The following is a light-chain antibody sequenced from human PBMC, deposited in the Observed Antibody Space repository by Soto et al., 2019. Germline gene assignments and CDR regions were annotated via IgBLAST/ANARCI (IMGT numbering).Light chain of an antibody. CDR1: SSDVGSYKF. V-gene: IGLV2-23*01. CDR3: FSYVGSRTYVL. CDR2: EAS. Sequence: QSALTQPASVSGSPGQSITISCTGSSSDVGSYKFVSWYQQHPGKAPKLMIYEASKRPSGVSNRFSGSKSGNTASLTISGLQAEDEANYYCFSYVGSRTYVLFGGGTKLTVL. J-gene: IGLJ2*01.